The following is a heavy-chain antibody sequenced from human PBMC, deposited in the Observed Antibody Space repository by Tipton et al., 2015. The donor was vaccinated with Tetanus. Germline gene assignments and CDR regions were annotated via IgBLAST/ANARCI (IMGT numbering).Heavy chain of an antibody. CDR2: ISGSGATT. V-gene: IGHV3-23*01. J-gene: IGHJ5*02. Sequence: GSLRLSCAASGFTFSNCAMRWVRQAPGKGLEWVSGISGSGATTYYEDSVKGRFTISRDNPKNMLYPQMNSLRAEDTAVYYCAKDRAAGGPGASWGQGTLVTVSS. CDR3: AKDRAAGGPGAS. D-gene: IGHD6-13*01. CDR1: GFTFSNCA.